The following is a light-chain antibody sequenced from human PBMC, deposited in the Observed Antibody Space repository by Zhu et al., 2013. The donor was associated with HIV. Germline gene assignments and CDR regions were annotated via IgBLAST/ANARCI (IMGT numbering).Light chain of an antibody. CDR1: NIGDYN. V-gene: IGLV3-21*02. Sequence: SYELTQAPSVSVAPGQTATITCGGDNIGDYNVHWYQQKTGQAPVLVVYDDSVRPSGIPDRVSGSNSGNAATLTISRVEAGDEADYYCQVWDSDSDHHVVFGGGTKLTVL. J-gene: IGLJ2*01. CDR3: QVWDSDSDHHVV. CDR2: DDS.